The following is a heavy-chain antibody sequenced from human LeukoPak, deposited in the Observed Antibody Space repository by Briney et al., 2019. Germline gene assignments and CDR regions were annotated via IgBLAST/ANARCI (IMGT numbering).Heavy chain of an antibody. CDR1: GGSISSSYYY. D-gene: IGHD6-19*01. V-gene: IGHV4-39*01. J-gene: IGHJ3*02. CDR2: IYYSGST. CDR3: ARHLIAVAGTGSVFDI. Sequence: PSETLSLTCTVSGGSISSSYYYWGRIRQPPGKGLEWIGSIYYSGSTYYNPSLRSRVTISVDTSKNQFSLKLSSVTAADTAVYYCARHLIAVAGTGSVFDIWGQGTTVTVSS.